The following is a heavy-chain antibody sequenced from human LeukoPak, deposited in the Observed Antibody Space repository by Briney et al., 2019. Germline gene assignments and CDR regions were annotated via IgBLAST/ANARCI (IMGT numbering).Heavy chain of an antibody. Sequence: ASVKVSCKASGYTFTSYDINWVRQATGQGLEWLGWMNPNSGNTGYAQKFQGRVTITRDMSTSTAYMELSSLRSEDTAVYYCAAYEPSIFGKLWGQGTLVTVSS. V-gene: IGHV1-8*03. J-gene: IGHJ4*02. CDR1: GYTFTSYD. CDR3: AAYEPSIFGKL. D-gene: IGHD3-3*01. CDR2: MNPNSGNT.